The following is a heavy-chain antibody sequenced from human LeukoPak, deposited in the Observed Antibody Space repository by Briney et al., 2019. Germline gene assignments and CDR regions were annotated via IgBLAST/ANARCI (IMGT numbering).Heavy chain of an antibody. D-gene: IGHD3-16*01. CDR2: IVGGGGST. Sequence: PGGSLRLSCEPSGFSFSTYAMGWVRQAPGKGLEWVSGIVGGGGSTYYADSVKGRFTISRDNSKNMLYLQMNSLRAEDTAVYYCAKDLGRDYWGQGTLVTVSS. CDR1: GFSFSTYA. V-gene: IGHV3-23*01. CDR3: AKDLGRDY. J-gene: IGHJ4*02.